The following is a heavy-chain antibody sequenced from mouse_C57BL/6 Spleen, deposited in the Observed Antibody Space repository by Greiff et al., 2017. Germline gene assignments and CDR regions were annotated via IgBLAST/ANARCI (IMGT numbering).Heavy chain of an antibody. CDR1: GYTFTSYW. V-gene: IGHV1-74*01. CDR2: IHPSDSDT. Sequence: QVQLQQPGAELVKPGASVKVSCKASGYTFTSYWMHWVKQRPGQGLEWIGRIHPSDSDTNYNQKFKGTATLLVDKSSSTASRQLSSLTSEDSAVYYCAIEYAMDYWGQGTSVTVAS. J-gene: IGHJ4*01. CDR3: AIEYAMDY.